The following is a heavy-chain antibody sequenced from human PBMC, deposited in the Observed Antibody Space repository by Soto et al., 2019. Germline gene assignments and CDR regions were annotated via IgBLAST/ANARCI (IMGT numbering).Heavy chain of an antibody. CDR3: AKELVAYNILTGSFDY. D-gene: IGHD3-9*01. V-gene: IGHV3-23*01. Sequence: LRLSCAASGFTFSSYAMSWVRQAPGKGLEWVSGISASGGSTYYADSVKGRFTISRENYRNTVYLQMNSLRAEDTAVYYCAKELVAYNILTGSFDYWGLGTLVTVSS. CDR2: ISASGGST. J-gene: IGHJ4*02. CDR1: GFTFSSYA.